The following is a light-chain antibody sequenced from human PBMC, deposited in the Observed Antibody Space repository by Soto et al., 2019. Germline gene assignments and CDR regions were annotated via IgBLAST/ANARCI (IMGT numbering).Light chain of an antibody. CDR2: AAS. CDR3: QKYNTAPLT. V-gene: IGKV1-27*01. J-gene: IGKJ5*01. CDR1: QGISHD. Sequence: DIQMTQSPSSLSASVGDRVTITCRASQGISHDLAWYRQKPGKVPKLLIYAASTLQSGVPSRFSGSGSGTDFTLTISGLHPEDFATYYCQKYNTAPLTFGQGTRLQIQ.